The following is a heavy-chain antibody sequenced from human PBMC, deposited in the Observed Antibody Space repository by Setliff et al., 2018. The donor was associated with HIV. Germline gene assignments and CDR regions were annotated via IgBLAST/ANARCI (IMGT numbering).Heavy chain of an antibody. CDR1: GGSISSGGYY. Sequence: PSETLSLTCTVSGGSISSGGYYWSWIRQHPGKGLEWIGYIYYSGSTYYNPSLKSRVTISVDTSKNQFSLKLSSVTAADTAVYYCARDRGALVGATGGAFDIWGQGKLVTVS. V-gene: IGHV4-31*03. D-gene: IGHD1-26*01. CDR3: ARDRGALVGATGGAFDI. J-gene: IGHJ3*02. CDR2: IYYSGST.